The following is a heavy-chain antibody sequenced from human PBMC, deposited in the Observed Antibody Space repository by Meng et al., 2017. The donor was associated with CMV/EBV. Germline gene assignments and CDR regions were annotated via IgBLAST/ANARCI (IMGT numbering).Heavy chain of an antibody. CDR1: GYTVTSYG. Sequence: VQRVQAGAGVKEPGGSVEVSSKGSGYTVTSYGISWGRQAPGHGLEWRGWISAYNGNKNYAQKLQCRVTMTTDTSTSTVYMELRSLRSDETAVYYCARQHNSSSWIINWFDPWGQGTLVTVSS. D-gene: IGHD6-13*01. V-gene: IGHV1-18*01. CDR2: ISAYNGNK. CDR3: ARQHNSSSWIINWFDP. J-gene: IGHJ5*02.